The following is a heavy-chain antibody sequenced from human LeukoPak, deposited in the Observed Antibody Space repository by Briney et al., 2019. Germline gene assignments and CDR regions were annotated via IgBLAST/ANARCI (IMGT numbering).Heavy chain of an antibody. D-gene: IGHD2-21*02. V-gene: IGHV3-33*06. J-gene: IGHJ6*03. CDR2: IHNDGTQG. Sequence: GTSLRLSCAASGFTFSRLGMQWVRQDPGKGLEWVAVIHNDGTQGQYGDSVKGRFTISKDNSQNTLYLQMNNLRDDDTGVYYCAKEGDEFRGYLDVWGKGTTVTVSS. CDR3: AKEGDEFRGYLDV. CDR1: GFTFSRLG.